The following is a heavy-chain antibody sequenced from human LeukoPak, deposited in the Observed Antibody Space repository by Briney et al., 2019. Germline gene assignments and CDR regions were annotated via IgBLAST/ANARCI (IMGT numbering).Heavy chain of an antibody. CDR1: GFTFSSYG. V-gene: IGHV3-33*01. J-gene: IGHJ5*02. CDR3: ARDLCSTSCYGYLGWFDP. CDR2: IWYDGSNK. D-gene: IGHD2-2*01. Sequence: GGSLRLSCAASGFTFSSYGMHWVRQAPGKGLEWVAVIWYDGSNKYYADSVKGRFTISRDNSKNTLYLQMNSLRAEDTAVYYRARDLCSTSCYGYLGWFDPWGQGALVTVSS.